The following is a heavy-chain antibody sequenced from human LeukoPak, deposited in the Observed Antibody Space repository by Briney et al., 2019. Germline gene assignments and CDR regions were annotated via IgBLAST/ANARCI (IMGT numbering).Heavy chain of an antibody. D-gene: IGHD1-26*01. CDR3: ARDESGGFQH. CDR1: GFIVSHNY. CDR2: IYIDGTT. Sequence: LGGSLRLSCAASGFIVSHNYMTWVRQAPGKGLEWISVIYIDGTTYYADSVKGRFTISRDQANNTLYLQMNTLRDEDTAVYYCARDESGGFQHWGQGTLVTVSS. V-gene: IGHV3-53*01. J-gene: IGHJ1*01.